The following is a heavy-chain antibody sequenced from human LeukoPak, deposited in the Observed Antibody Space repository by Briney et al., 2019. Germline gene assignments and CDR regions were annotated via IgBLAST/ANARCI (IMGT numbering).Heavy chain of an antibody. V-gene: IGHV4-59*01. CDR1: GVSISSYY. Sequence: KTSETLSLTCTASGVSISSYYWSWVRQPPGKGLEWVGYIYYSGTTNYNPSLKSRVTISVDTSKNQFSLKLSSVTAADTAVYYCARGVYIAAAQYGYWGQGTLVTVSS. CDR2: IYYSGTT. CDR3: ARGVYIAAAQYGY. D-gene: IGHD6-13*01. J-gene: IGHJ4*02.